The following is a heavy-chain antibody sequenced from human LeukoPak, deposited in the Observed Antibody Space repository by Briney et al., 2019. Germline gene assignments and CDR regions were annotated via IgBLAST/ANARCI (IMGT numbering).Heavy chain of an antibody. D-gene: IGHD3-22*01. Sequence: GASVKVSCKASGYTFTSYGISWVRQAPGQGLEWMGWISAYNGNTNYAQKLQGRVTMTTDTSTSTAYMELRSLRSDDTAVYYCATTTYYYDSRGYLDAFDIWGQGTMVTVSS. V-gene: IGHV1-18*01. CDR1: GYTFTSYG. CDR3: ATTTYYYDSRGYLDAFDI. CDR2: ISAYNGNT. J-gene: IGHJ3*02.